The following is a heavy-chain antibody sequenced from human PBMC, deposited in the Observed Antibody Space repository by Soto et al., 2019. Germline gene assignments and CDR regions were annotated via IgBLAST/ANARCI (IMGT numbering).Heavy chain of an antibody. Sequence: SGGSLRLSCAASGFTFSGYVMHWVRQSPGKGLEWVAVIWYDGSNKYYADSVKGRFTISRDNSKNTLYLQMNSLRAEDTAVYYCARDANIAAAGDYYYYGMDVWGQGTTVTVSS. CDR1: GFTFSGYV. J-gene: IGHJ6*02. CDR3: ARDANIAAAGDYYYYGMDV. D-gene: IGHD6-13*01. CDR2: IWYDGSNK. V-gene: IGHV3-33*01.